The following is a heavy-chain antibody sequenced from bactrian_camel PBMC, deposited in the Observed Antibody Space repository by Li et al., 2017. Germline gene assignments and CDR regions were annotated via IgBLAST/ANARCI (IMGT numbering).Heavy chain of an antibody. CDR1: GLTKTTRC. V-gene: IGHV3S40*01. D-gene: IGHD1*01. CDR3: AAGGLELDTSSYRY. Sequence: VQLVESGGGLVQPGESLRLSCAASGLTKTTRCMGWFRQAPGKEREGVAVLQTTGRNTAYADSVKGRFTISQDKAKNTVYLQLNSLKPEDTGMYRCAAGGLELDTSSYRYWGRGTQVTVS. CDR2: LQTTGRNT. J-gene: IGHJ4*01.